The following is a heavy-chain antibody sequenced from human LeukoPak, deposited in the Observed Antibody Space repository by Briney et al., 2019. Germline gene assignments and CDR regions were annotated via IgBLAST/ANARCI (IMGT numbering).Heavy chain of an antibody. CDR2: IWYDGSNK. Sequence: GRSLRLSCAASGFTFSSYGVHWVRQAPGKGLEWVAVIWYDGSNKYYADSVKGRFTISRDNPKNTLYLQMNSLRAEDTAVYYCAKDYYDSSGPPAGFDPWGQGTLVTVSS. CDR1: GFTFSSYG. V-gene: IGHV3-33*06. CDR3: AKDYYDSSGPPAGFDP. D-gene: IGHD3-22*01. J-gene: IGHJ5*02.